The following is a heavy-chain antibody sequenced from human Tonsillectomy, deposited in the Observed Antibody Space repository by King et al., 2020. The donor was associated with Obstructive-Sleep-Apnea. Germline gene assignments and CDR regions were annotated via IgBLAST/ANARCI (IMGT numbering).Heavy chain of an antibody. CDR2: ITPFNGNT. J-gene: IGHJ3*02. Sequence: QLVQSGAEVKKTGSSVKVSCKASGYTFTYRYLHWVRQAPGQAPEWMGWITPFNGNTDYAQKFQDRVTITRDRSMNSAYMELSSLRSEDTAMYYCATDAYGDYGSGAFDIWGQGTMVTVSS. D-gene: IGHD4-17*01. CDR3: ATDAYGDYGSGAFDI. CDR1: GYTFTYRY. V-gene: IGHV1-45*02.